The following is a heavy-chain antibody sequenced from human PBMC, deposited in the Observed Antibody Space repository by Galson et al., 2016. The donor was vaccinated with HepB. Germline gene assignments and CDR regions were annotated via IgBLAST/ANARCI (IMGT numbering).Heavy chain of an antibody. CDR3: ARENREFWGNCSGGTCDYYYYGMDV. CDR1: GGTFSGYA. V-gene: IGHV1-69*10. Sequence: SVKVSCKASGGTFSGYAISWVRQAPGQGLEWMGGIIPLLGTANYAQKFRDRVSITADLSTDTAYVERRSLRSEDTAVYYCARENREFWGNCSGGTCDYYYYGMDVWGQGTTVTVSS. D-gene: IGHD2-15*01. J-gene: IGHJ6*02. CDR2: IIPLLGTA.